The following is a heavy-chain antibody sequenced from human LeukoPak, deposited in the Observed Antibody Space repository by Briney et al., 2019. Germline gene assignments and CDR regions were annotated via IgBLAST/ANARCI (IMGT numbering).Heavy chain of an antibody. CDR2: IYYSGST. D-gene: IGHD6-13*01. Sequence: SETLSLTCTVSGGSISSHYWSWIRQPPGKGLEWIGYIYYSGSTNYNPSLKSRVTISVDTSKSQFSLKLSSVTAADTAVYYCARGVAAAGWYYYYMDVWGKGTTVTVSS. J-gene: IGHJ6*03. V-gene: IGHV4-59*11. CDR3: ARGVAAAGWYYYYMDV. CDR1: GGSISSHY.